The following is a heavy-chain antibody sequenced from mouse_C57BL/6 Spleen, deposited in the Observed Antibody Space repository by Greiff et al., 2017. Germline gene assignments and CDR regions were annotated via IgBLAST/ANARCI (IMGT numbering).Heavy chain of an antibody. D-gene: IGHD3-2*02. CDR2: IDPENGDT. CDR3: TTRDSSGSY. V-gene: IGHV14-4*01. Sequence: VQLQQSGAELVRPGASVKLSCTASGFNIKDDYMHWVKQRPEQGLEWIGWIDPENGDTEYASKFQGKATITADTSSNTAYLQLSSLTSEDTAVYYCTTRDSSGSYWGQGTLVTVSA. J-gene: IGHJ3*01. CDR1: GFNIKDDY.